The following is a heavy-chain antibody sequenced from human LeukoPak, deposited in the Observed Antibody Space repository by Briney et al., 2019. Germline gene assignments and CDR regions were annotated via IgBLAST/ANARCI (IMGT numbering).Heavy chain of an antibody. J-gene: IGHJ6*04. CDR3: ARIPRVLLWFGELSYGMDV. D-gene: IGHD3-10*01. V-gene: IGHV4-30-2*01. CDR2: IYHSGST. CDR1: GRSISSGGYS. Sequence: SQTLSLTCAVSGRSISSGGYSWSWIRQPPGKGLERIGYIYHSGSTYYNPSLKDRVTISVDRSKNQFSLKLSSVTAADTAVYYCARIPRVLLWFGELSYGMDVWGKGTTVTVSS.